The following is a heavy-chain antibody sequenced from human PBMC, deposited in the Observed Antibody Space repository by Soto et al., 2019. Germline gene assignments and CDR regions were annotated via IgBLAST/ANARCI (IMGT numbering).Heavy chain of an antibody. V-gene: IGHV4-59*08. Sequence: SETLSLTCTVSGGSISSYYWSWIRQPPGKGLEWIGYIYYSGSTNYNPSLKSRVTISVDTSKNQFSLKLSSVTAADTAVYYCARSGSSGGSCYSSSWFDPWGQGTLVTVSS. CDR1: GGSISSYY. J-gene: IGHJ5*02. CDR2: IYYSGST. D-gene: IGHD2-15*01. CDR3: ARSGSSGGSCYSSSWFDP.